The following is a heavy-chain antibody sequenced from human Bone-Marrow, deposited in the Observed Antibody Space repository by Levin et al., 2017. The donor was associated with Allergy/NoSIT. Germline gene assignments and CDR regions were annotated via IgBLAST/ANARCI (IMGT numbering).Heavy chain of an antibody. CDR3: TTGPAAAGTYYYYGMDV. V-gene: IGHV3-15*01. CDR1: GFTFSNAW. Sequence: GGSLRLSCAASGFTFSNAWMSWVRQAPGKGLEWVGRIKSKTDGGTTDYAAPVKGRFTISRDDSKNTLYLQMNSLKTEDTAVYYCTTGPAAAGTYYYYGMDVWGQGTTVTVSS. J-gene: IGHJ6*02. CDR2: IKSKTDGGTT. D-gene: IGHD6-13*01.